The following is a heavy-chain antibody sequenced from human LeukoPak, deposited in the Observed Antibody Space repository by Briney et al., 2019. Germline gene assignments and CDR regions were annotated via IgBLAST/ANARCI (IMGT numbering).Heavy chain of an antibody. CDR2: VRSKDYGGRT. CDR1: GFAFDEYA. J-gene: IGHJ4*02. V-gene: IGHV3-49*03. Sequence: GRSLRLSCTASGFAFDEYAMSWFRQAPGKGLEWVGFVRSKDYGGRTQYAASVNGRFTISRDDSESIAFLQMNSLKTEDTAVYYCSYYFDSSGYPDFDYWGQGTLVTVSS. D-gene: IGHD3-22*01. CDR3: SYYFDSSGYPDFDY.